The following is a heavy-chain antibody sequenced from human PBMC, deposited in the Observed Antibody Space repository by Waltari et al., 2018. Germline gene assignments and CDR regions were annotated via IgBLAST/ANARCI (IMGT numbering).Heavy chain of an antibody. D-gene: IGHD3-10*01. J-gene: IGHJ6*03. Sequence: QVQLVQSGAEVKKPGSSVKVSCKASGGTFSSYAISWVRQAPGQGLEWMGGIIPILGIANYAQEFQGRVTITADKSTSTAYMELSSLRSEDTAVYYCARRATMVQGVITHYYYYYMDVWGKGTTVTVSS. CDR1: GGTFSSYA. V-gene: IGHV1-69*10. CDR3: ARRATMVQGVITHYYYYYMDV. CDR2: IIPILGIA.